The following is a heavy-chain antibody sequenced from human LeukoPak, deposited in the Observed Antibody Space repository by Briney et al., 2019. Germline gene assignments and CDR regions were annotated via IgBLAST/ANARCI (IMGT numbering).Heavy chain of an antibody. CDR2: IKLDGEK. CDR3: ARESATMVRGGVDY. Sequence: GGSLRLSCAVSGFTFSSNWINWVRQAPGRGLEWVASIKLDGEKYYVDSVKGRFTISRDNAKNSLYLQMNSLRAEDTAVYYCARESATMVRGGVDYWGQGTLVTVSS. V-gene: IGHV3-7*05. CDR1: GFTFSSNW. D-gene: IGHD3-10*01. J-gene: IGHJ4*02.